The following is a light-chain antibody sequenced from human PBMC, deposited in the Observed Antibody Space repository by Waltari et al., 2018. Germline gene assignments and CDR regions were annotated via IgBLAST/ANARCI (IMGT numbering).Light chain of an antibody. CDR2: KAS. Sequence: DIQMTQSPSTLSASVGDRVTITCRASQRISSWLAWYQQKPGKAPKLLIYKASSLESGVPSRFSGSGSGTEFTLTISSLQLEDFATYYCQQSYNAPYTFGQGTNVKIK. CDR1: QRISSW. CDR3: QQSYNAPYT. V-gene: IGKV1-5*03. J-gene: IGKJ2*01.